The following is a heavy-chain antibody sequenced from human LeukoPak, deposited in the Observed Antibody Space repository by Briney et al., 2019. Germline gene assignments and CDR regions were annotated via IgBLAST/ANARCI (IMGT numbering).Heavy chain of an antibody. Sequence: ASVKCSCKASGGTLSSYAISWVRQAPGQGLEWMGGIIPIFGTANCAQTFQGRVTITADESTSTAYMELSSLRSEDTAVYYCARVDSLYYYYMDVWGKGTTVTVSS. V-gene: IGHV1-69*13. CDR3: ARVDSLYYYYMDV. D-gene: IGHD2-2*03. CDR1: GGTLSSYA. J-gene: IGHJ6*03. CDR2: IIPIFGTA.